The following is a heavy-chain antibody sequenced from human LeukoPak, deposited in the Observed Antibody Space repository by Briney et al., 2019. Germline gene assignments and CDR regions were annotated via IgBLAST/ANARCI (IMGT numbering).Heavy chain of an antibody. CDR2: INPSGGST. CDR3: ARGGLFYDFWSGYYPYYFDY. D-gene: IGHD3-3*01. V-gene: IGHV1-46*01. J-gene: IGHJ4*02. CDR1: GYTFTSYY. Sequence: ASVKVSCKASGYTFTSYYMHWVRQAPGQGLEWMGIINPSGGSTSYAQKFQGRVTMTRNTSISTAYMELSSLRSEDTAVYYCARGGLFYDFWSGYYPYYFDYWGQGTLVTVSS.